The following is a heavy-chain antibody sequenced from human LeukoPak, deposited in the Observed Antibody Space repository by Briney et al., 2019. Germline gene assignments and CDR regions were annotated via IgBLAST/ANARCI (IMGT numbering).Heavy chain of an antibody. Sequence: SETLSLTCTVSGGSINSGTNYWSWIRQPAGKGLEWIGRVYTSGSTNYNPSLKSRVTMSVDTSKNQFSLKLSSVTAADTAVYYCARGLVKYYYGSTGKSWFDPWGQGILVTVSS. CDR3: ARGLVKYYYGSTGKSWFDP. CDR1: GGSINSGTNY. D-gene: IGHD3-10*01. J-gene: IGHJ5*02. V-gene: IGHV4-61*02. CDR2: VYTSGST.